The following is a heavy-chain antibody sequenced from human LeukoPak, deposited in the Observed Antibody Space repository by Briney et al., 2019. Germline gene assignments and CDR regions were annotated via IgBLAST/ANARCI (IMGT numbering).Heavy chain of an antibody. CDR2: ISGYNANT. CDR1: GYIFSSYG. J-gene: IGHJ3*02. V-gene: IGHV1-18*01. D-gene: IGHD3-22*01. Sequence: ASVKVSCKASGYIFSSYGISWVRQAPGQGLEWMGWISGYNANTNYAQKLQGRVAMTTDTSTSTAYMELRSLRSDDTAVYYCARDRAEGYYDSSGYGGFDIWGQGTMVSVSS. CDR3: ARDRAEGYYDSSGYGGFDI.